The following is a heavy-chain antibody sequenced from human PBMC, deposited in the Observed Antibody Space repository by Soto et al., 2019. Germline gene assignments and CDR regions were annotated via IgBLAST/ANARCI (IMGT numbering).Heavy chain of an antibody. Sequence: GGSLRLSCAASGFTFSSYGMHWVRQAPGKGLEWVAVISYDGSNKYYADSVKGRFTISRDNSKNTLYLQMNSLRAEDTAVYYCAKDRPYYGSGSYRLLPFDYWGQGTLVTVSS. J-gene: IGHJ4*02. CDR2: ISYDGSNK. D-gene: IGHD3-10*01. V-gene: IGHV3-30*18. CDR3: AKDRPYYGSGSYRLLPFDY. CDR1: GFTFSSYG.